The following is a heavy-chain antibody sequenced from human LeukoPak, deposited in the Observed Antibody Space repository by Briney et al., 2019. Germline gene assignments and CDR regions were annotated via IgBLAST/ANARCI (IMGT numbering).Heavy chain of an antibody. J-gene: IGHJ5*02. CDR2: IHHSGGA. CDR1: GGSIRSNF. Sequence: SETLSLTCSVSGGSIRSNFWTWIRRPPGKGLEWIGYIHHSGGANYNPSLKSRVTMSVDTSNNQLSLKLSSVSAADTAIYYCATVREALGAAGTWFDPWGHGTLVTASS. V-gene: IGHV4-59*01. D-gene: IGHD6-13*01. CDR3: ATVREALGAAGTWFDP.